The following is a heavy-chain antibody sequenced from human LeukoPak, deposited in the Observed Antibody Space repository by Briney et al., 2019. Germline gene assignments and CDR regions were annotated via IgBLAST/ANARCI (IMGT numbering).Heavy chain of an antibody. CDR2: IRRKTDGETT. J-gene: IGHJ4*02. CDR1: GFTFSNVW. D-gene: IGHD2-21*01. CDR3: VTDLVIKGYFDY. Sequence: GGSLRLSCAASGFTFSNVWMSWVRQVPGKGLEWVGRIRRKTDGETTDHAAPVKGRFTISRDDSKNALYLQMNSLKTEDTAVYYCVTDLVIKGYFDYWGQGALVTVSS. V-gene: IGHV3-15*01.